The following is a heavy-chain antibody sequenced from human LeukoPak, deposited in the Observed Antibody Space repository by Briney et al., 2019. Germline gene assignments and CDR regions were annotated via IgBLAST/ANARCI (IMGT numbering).Heavy chain of an antibody. CDR1: GYTFTIYD. CDR3: ARGRLGMTTVSTGIGY. Sequence: ASVNVSCTASGYTFTIYDINWVRHATGQGLEWLGWMNPNSGNTGYAQKFQDRVTMTRNTSISTAYMELSSLRSEDTAVYYCARGRLGMTTVSTGIGYWGQGTLVTVSS. J-gene: IGHJ4*02. CDR2: MNPNSGNT. V-gene: IGHV1-8*01. D-gene: IGHD4-17*01.